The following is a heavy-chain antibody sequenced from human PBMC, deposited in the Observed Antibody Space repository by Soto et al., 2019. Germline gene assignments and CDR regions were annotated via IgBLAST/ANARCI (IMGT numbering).Heavy chain of an antibody. Sequence: SGPTLVNPTETLTLTCTVSGFSLSNAGMGGSWIRQPPGKALEWLAHIFSSDEKSYRTSLETRLTVSKDTSKSQVVLTMTNMDPLDTATYYCARAVDRAISDIWFDPWGQGXQVTVSS. J-gene: IGHJ5*02. D-gene: IGHD5-18*01. V-gene: IGHV2-26*01. CDR2: IFSSDEK. CDR3: ARAVDRAISDIWFDP. CDR1: GFSLSNAGMG.